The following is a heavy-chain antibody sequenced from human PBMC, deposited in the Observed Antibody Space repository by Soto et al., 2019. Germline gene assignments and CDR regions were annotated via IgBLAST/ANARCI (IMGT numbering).Heavy chain of an antibody. D-gene: IGHD3-3*01. CDR2: ISSSSSTI. V-gene: IGHV3-48*02. J-gene: IGHJ6*02. CDR3: ARENDVLRFLQWPGTHYGMDV. Sequence: VGSLRLSCASSVFTFSSYSMNCVRHSPGKWLEWVSYISSSSSTIYYADSVKGRFTISRDNAKNSLYLQMNSLRDEDTAVYYCARENDVLRFLQWPGTHYGMDVWGQGTTVTVSS. CDR1: VFTFSSYS.